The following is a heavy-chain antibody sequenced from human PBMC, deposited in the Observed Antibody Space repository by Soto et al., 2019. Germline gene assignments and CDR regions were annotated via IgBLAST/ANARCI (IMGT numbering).Heavy chain of an antibody. Sequence: PGEPLKISNNGSEYNFTSYWISWVRQIPGKGLEWMGRIDPSDSYTNYSPSFQGHVTISADKSISTAYLQWSSLKASDTAMYYCARRGKQLVLDGMDVWGQGTTVTVSS. CDR3: ARRGKQLVLDGMDV. V-gene: IGHV5-10-1*01. D-gene: IGHD6-6*01. J-gene: IGHJ6*02. CDR1: EYNFTSYW. CDR2: IDPSDSYT.